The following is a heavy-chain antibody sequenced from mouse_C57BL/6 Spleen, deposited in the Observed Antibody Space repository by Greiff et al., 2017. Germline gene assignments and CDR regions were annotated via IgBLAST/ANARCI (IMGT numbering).Heavy chain of an antibody. D-gene: IGHD1-1*01. V-gene: IGHV1-81*01. J-gene: IGHJ2*01. Sequence: QVQLQQSGAELARPGASVKLSCKASGYTFTSYGISWVKQRTGQGLEWIGEIYPRSGNTYYNEKFKGKDTLTADKSSSTAYMELRSLTSEDSAVYFCARWGSSYYFDYWGQGTTLTVSS. CDR1: GYTFTSYG. CDR3: ARWGSSYYFDY. CDR2: IYPRSGNT.